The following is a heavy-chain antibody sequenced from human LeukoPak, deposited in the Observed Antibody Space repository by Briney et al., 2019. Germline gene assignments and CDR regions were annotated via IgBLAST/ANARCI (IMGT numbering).Heavy chain of an antibody. CDR3: ARPGDSYAFDI. V-gene: IGHV4-34*01. D-gene: IGHD2-21*01. J-gene: IGHJ3*02. Sequence: SETLSLTCAVYGGSFSGYYWSWIRQPPGKGLEWIGEINHSGSTYYNPSLKSRVTISLDTSKNHFSLKLSSVTAADTAVYYCARPGDSYAFDIWGQGTMVTVSS. CDR2: INHSGST. CDR1: GGSFSGYY.